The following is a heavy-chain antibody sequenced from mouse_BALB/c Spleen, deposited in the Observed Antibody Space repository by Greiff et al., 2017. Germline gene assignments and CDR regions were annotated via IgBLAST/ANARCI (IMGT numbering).Heavy chain of an antibody. Sequence: VQLQQSGAELVRPGASVTLSCKASGYTFTDYEMHWVKQTPVHGLEWIGAIDPETGGTAYNQKFKGKATLTADKSSSTAYMELRSLTSEDSAVYYCTRYYGYDGAWFAYWGQGTLVTVSA. CDR2: IDPETGGT. V-gene: IGHV1-15*01. J-gene: IGHJ3*01. D-gene: IGHD2-2*01. CDR1: GYTFTDYE. CDR3: TRYYGYDGAWFAY.